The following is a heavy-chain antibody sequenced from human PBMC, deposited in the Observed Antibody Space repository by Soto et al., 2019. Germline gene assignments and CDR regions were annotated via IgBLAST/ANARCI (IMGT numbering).Heavy chain of an antibody. J-gene: IGHJ6*02. V-gene: IGHV1-18*04. D-gene: IGHD3-3*01. CDR2: ISAYNGNT. Sequence: GASVKVSCKASGYTFTSYGISWVRQAPGQGLEWMGWISAYNGNTNYAQKLQGRVTMTTDTSTSTAYMELRSLRSDDTAVYYCASFTYDLWSGPYYYYGMDVWGQGTTVTVSS. CDR1: GYTFTSYG. CDR3: ASFTYDLWSGPYYYYGMDV.